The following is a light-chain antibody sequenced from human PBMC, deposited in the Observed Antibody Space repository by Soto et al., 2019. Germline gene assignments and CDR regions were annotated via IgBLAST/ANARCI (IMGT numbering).Light chain of an antibody. CDR2: KVS. J-gene: IGKJ5*01. Sequence: DVVVTQSPRSLPVTLGQAASISCRSSQSLVHRDGDTYLSWFRQRPGQSPRRLIYKVSNREAGVPDRFSGSGSGTDFTLKISRVEAEDVGLYYCMQGSHWPPITFGQGTRLEIK. CDR1: QSLVHRDGDTY. CDR3: MQGSHWPPIT. V-gene: IGKV2-30*02.